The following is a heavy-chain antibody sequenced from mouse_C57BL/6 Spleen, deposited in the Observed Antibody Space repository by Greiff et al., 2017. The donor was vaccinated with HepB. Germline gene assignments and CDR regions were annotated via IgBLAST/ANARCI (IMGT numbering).Heavy chain of an antibody. CDR3: ARGGYGNYVGFAY. V-gene: IGHV1-18*01. CDR1: GYTFTDYN. Sequence: EVQLQQSGPELVKPGASVKIPCKASGYTFTDYNMDWVKQSHGKSLEWIGDINPNNGGTIYNQKFKGKATLTVDKSSSTAYMELRSLTSEDTAVYYCARGGYGNYVGFAYWGQGTLVTVSA. J-gene: IGHJ3*01. D-gene: IGHD2-1*01. CDR2: INPNNGGT.